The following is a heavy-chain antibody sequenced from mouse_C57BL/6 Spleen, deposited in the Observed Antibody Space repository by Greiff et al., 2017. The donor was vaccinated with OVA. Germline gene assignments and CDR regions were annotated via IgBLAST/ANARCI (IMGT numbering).Heavy chain of an antibody. CDR2: IYPGDGDT. Sequence: VMLVESGAELVKPGASVKISCKASGYAFSSYWMNWVKQRPGKGLEWIGQIYPGDGDTNYNGKFKGKATLTADKSSSTAYMQLSSLTSEESAVYFCARSDGNLYYYAMDYWGQGTSVTVSS. CDR3: ARSDGNLYYYAMDY. CDR1: GYAFSSYW. D-gene: IGHD2-1*01. V-gene: IGHV1-80*01. J-gene: IGHJ4*01.